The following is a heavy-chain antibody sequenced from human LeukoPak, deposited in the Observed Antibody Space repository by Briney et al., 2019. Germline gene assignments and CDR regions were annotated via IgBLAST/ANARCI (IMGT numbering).Heavy chain of an antibody. J-gene: IGHJ5*02. CDR3: AVSNGGYGP. CDR2: INSDGTTT. Sequence: GGSQRLSCGSTAFNFTAYWMHWVRQDPRQGLLWVARINSDGTTTNYADSVKGRFTISRDNAKNTLFLQMNSLRAEDTAVYFCAVSNGGYGPWGQGALVTVSS. V-gene: IGHV3-74*01. D-gene: IGHD5-12*01. CDR1: AFNFTAYW.